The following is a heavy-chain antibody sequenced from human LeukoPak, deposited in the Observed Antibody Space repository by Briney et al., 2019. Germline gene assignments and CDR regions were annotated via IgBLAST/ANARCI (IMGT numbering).Heavy chain of an antibody. J-gene: IGHJ3*01. CDR2: IYSGGTT. D-gene: IGHD5-24*01. V-gene: IGHV3-66*01. CDR1: GFAVSTRY. CDR3: ARDLQSDQVFDL. Sequence: GGSLRLSCAASGFAVSTRYMSWVRQAPGKGLEWVPLIYSGGTTYYPDSVRDRFTISRDNSKNTLYLQMNGLRAEDTAVYFCARDLQSDQVFDLWGQGTMVTVSS.